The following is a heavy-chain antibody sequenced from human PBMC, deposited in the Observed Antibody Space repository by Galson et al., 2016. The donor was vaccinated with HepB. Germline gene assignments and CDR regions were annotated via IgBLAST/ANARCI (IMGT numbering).Heavy chain of an antibody. D-gene: IGHD2/OR15-2a*01. Sequence: SLRLSCAASGFTFSQRGMHWVRQAPGKGLEWLAADSMDGRRKFYADSVKGRFTISRDDSNNMLFLQMSSLRTDDTAIYYCARRHEYCPPVGCSVDYWGQGTLVSVSS. CDR3: ARRHEYCPPVGCSVDY. V-gene: IGHV3-30*03. J-gene: IGHJ4*02. CDR2: DSMDGRRK. CDR1: GFTFSQRG.